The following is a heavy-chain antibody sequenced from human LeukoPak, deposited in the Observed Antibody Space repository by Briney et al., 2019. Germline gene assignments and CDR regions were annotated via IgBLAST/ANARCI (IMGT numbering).Heavy chain of an antibody. D-gene: IGHD2-21*01. CDR3: GRNLFPWYEGDS. Sequence: GGSLRLSCAASGFTFSSYSMNWVRQAPGKGLEWVSSISSSSSYIYYADSVKGRFTISRDNAKNTLYLQMNSLRAEDTAVYYCGRNLFPWYEGDSWGQGTLVTVSS. CDR1: GFTFSSYS. V-gene: IGHV3-21*01. CDR2: ISSSSSYI. J-gene: IGHJ4*02.